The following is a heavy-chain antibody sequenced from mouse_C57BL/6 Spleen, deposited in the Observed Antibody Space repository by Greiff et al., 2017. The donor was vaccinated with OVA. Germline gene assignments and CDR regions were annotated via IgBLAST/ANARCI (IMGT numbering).Heavy chain of an antibody. CDR1: GYTFTSYW. Sequence: QVQLQQPGAELVRPGTSVKLSCKASGYTFTSYWMHWVKPRPGQGLEWIGVIDPSDSYTNYNQKFKGKATLTVDTSSSTAYMQLSSLTSEDSAVYYCARERAYWGQGTLVTVSA. CDR2: IDPSDSYT. J-gene: IGHJ3*01. V-gene: IGHV1-59*01. CDR3: ARERAY.